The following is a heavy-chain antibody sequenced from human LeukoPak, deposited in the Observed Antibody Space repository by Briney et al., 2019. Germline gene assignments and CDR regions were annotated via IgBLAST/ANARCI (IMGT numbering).Heavy chain of an antibody. V-gene: IGHV3-23*01. J-gene: IGHJ6*02. CDR2: ISDSGGTT. Sequence: PGGSLRLSCAASGFTFNNYAMTWVRRAPGKGLQWVSTISDSGGTTYYTDSVKGRFTISRDNSKNTLYLQVNSLRAEDTAVYYCAKLISTSCHMPIDVWGQGTTVTVSS. D-gene: IGHD2-2*01. CDR1: GFTFNNYA. CDR3: AKLISTSCHMPIDV.